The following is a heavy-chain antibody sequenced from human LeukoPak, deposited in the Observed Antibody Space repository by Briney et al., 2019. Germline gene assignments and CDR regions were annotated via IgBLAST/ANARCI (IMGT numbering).Heavy chain of an antibody. J-gene: IGHJ4*02. Sequence: GGSLRLSCAASGFTFSDYYMSWIRQAPGRGLEWVSYISSSGFTIYYADSVTGRFTISRDNAKNTLYLQMNSLRADDTAVYYCSKGPYLYDSSGYYTGDYWGQGTLVTVSS. CDR1: GFTFSDYY. CDR3: SKGPYLYDSSGYYTGDY. V-gene: IGHV3-11*01. D-gene: IGHD3-22*01. CDR2: ISSSGFTI.